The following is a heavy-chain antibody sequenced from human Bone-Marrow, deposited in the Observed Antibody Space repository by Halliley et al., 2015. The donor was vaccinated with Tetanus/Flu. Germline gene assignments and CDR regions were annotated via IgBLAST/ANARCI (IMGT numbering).Heavy chain of an antibody. D-gene: IGHD1-26*01. CDR1: GGSINSRNYY. CDR3: ARQNVGTSSYIGAVDI. J-gene: IGHJ3*02. V-gene: IGHV4-39*01. CDR2: ISNTGKT. Sequence: GLVKPSETLSLTCTLSGGSINSRNYYWDWIRQAPGAGLEWIGSISNTGKTYYNPSLRSRVTVSVDTSKNQFSLRLTSVTAGDEAVYYCARQNVGTSSYIGAVDIWGQGTMVTVSS.